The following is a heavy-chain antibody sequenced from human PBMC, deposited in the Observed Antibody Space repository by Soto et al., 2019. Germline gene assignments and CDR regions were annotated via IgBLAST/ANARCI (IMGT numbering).Heavy chain of an antibody. D-gene: IGHD4-4*01. CDR2: ITSSGGTT. CDR3: AKVRSNYYYYYAMDV. CDR1: DSTFDNYA. V-gene: IGHV3-23*01. Sequence: EVQLLESGGGLVQPGGSLRISCAASDSTFDNYAMNWVRLAPGKGLKWVSAITSSGGTTYYTDSVKGRFTISRDNSKNTLFLQMNSLRAEDTAVYYCAKVRSNYYYYYAMDVWGQGTTVTVSS. J-gene: IGHJ6*02.